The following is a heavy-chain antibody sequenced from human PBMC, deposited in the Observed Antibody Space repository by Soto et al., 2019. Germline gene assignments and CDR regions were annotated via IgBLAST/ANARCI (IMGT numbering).Heavy chain of an antibody. V-gene: IGHV4-59*01. CDR1: GGSMIAYF. CDR3: ARVRGTAGKRYFDY. J-gene: IGHJ4*02. Sequence: SETLCLSCTVSGGSMIAYFRNWMRQPTGKALKWIGYTYYSGSTTYNPSLKSRVTISVDSSKNQFSLKLDSVTPADTAVYYCARVRGTAGKRYFDYWGPGTLVTVS. CDR2: TYYSGST. D-gene: IGHD6-13*01.